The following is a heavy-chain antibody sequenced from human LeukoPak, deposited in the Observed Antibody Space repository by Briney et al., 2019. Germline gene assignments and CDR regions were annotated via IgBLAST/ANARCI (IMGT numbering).Heavy chain of an antibody. D-gene: IGHD3-22*01. CDR2: ISAYNGNT. Sequence: ASVKVSCKASGYTFTSYGISWVRQAPGQGLEWMGWISAYNGNTNYAQKLQGRVTMTTDTSTSTAYMELRSLRSDDTAVYYCALYYYDSSGYYLLLDYWGQGTLVTVSS. CDR3: ALYYYDSSGYYLLLDY. V-gene: IGHV1-18*01. CDR1: GYTFTSYG. J-gene: IGHJ4*02.